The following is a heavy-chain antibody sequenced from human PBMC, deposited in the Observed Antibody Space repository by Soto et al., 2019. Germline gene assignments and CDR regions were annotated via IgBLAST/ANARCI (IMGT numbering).Heavy chain of an antibody. Sequence: QVQLVQSGAEVKKPGSSVKVSCKASGGTFSSYTISWVRQAPGQGLEWMGRIIPILGIANYAQKFQGRVTITADKSTSTASMELSSLRSEDTAVYYCARLTRYDSSGNNSFDPWGQGTLVTVSS. CDR3: ARLTRYDSSGNNSFDP. V-gene: IGHV1-69*02. D-gene: IGHD3-22*01. CDR1: GGTFSSYT. CDR2: IIPILGIA. J-gene: IGHJ5*02.